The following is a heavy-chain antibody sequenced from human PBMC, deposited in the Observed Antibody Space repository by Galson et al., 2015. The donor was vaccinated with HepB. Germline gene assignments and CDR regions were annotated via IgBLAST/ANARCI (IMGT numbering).Heavy chain of an antibody. CDR2: INPKSGDT. J-gene: IGHJ3*02. D-gene: IGHD3-10*01. V-gene: IGHV1-2*06. CDR3: ARGGLLMAFDI. Sequence: SVKVSCKASGNTFTDFYLHWVRQAPGQGLEWMGRINPKSGDTDYAQKFQGRVTMTRDTSITTAYMELSRLRSDDTAVYYCARGGLLMAFDIWGQGTMVTVSS. CDR1: GNTFTDFY.